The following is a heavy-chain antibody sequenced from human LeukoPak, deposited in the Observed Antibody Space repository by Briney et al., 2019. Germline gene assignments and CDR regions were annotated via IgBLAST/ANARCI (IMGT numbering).Heavy chain of an antibody. J-gene: IGHJ5*02. CDR2: IYYSGST. V-gene: IGHV4-38-2*02. CDR1: GYSIRSSYY. Sequence: SETLSLTCTVSGYSIRSSYYWGWIRQPPGKGLEWIGSIYYSGSTYYNPSLKSRVTIPVDTSKNQFSLKLSSVTAADTAVYYCARDASGQFDPWGQGTLVTVSS. CDR3: ARDASGQFDP.